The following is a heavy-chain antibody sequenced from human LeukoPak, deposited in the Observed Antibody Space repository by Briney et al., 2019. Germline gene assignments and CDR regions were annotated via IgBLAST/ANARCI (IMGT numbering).Heavy chain of an antibody. Sequence: PGGSLRLSCAASGFTFSSYWMSWVRQAPGKGLQWVANIKQDGSEKYYVDSVKGRFTISRDNAKNSLYLQMNSLRAEDTAVYYCARGASVVAGNDNAFDIWGQGTMVTVSS. J-gene: IGHJ3*02. CDR3: ARGASVVAGNDNAFDI. CDR1: GFTFSSYW. V-gene: IGHV3-7*01. D-gene: IGHD6-19*01. CDR2: IKQDGSEK.